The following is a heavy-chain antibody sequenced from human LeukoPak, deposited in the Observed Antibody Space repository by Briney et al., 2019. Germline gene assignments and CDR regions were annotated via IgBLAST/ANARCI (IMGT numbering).Heavy chain of an antibody. Sequence: PGGSLRLSCVASGFTFSSYGMHWVRQPPGKGLEWVAVISYDGSNKYYADSVKGRFTISRDNSKNTLYLQMNSLRAEDTAVYYCAKDRDWYYFDYWGQGTLVTVSS. V-gene: IGHV3-30*18. CDR1: GFTFSSYG. CDR3: AKDRDWYYFDY. J-gene: IGHJ4*02. D-gene: IGHD5-24*01. CDR2: ISYDGSNK.